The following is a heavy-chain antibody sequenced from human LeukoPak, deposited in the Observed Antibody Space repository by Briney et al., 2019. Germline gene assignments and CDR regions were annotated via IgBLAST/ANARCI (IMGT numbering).Heavy chain of an antibody. Sequence: PGGSLRLSCAASGFTVSSNYMSWVRQAPGKGLEWVSVIYSGGNTYYADSVKGRFTISRDNSKNTLYLQMNSLRADDTAVYYCARGRDGRPFDIWGQGTMVTVSS. V-gene: IGHV3-53*01. CDR1: GFTVSSNY. CDR2: IYSGGNT. CDR3: ARGRDGRPFDI. D-gene: IGHD6-25*01. J-gene: IGHJ3*02.